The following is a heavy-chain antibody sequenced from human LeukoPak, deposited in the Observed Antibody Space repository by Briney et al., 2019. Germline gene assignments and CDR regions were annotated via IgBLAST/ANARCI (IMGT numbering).Heavy chain of an antibody. D-gene: IGHD3-22*01. CDR2: IYYSGST. Sequence: SETLSLTCTVSGGSISSYYWSWIRQPPGKGLEWIGYIYYSGSTNYNPSLKSRVTISVDTSKNQFSLKLSSVTAAATAVYSCPTTVVDYYDSSGYYLAYWGQGTLVTVSS. J-gene: IGHJ4*02. CDR1: GGSISSYY. CDR3: PTTVVDYYDSSGYYLAY. V-gene: IGHV4-59*01.